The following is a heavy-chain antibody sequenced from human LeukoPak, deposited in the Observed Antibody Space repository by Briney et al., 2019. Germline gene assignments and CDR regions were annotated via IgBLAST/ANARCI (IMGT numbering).Heavy chain of an antibody. Sequence: ASVKVSCKASGYTFTGYYMHWVRQAPGQGLEWMGRINPNSGGTNYAQEFQGRVTMTRDTSISTAYMELSRLRSDDTAVYYCARGLRLSKIDYWGQGTLVTVSS. CDR2: INPNSGGT. V-gene: IGHV1-2*06. CDR3: ARGLRLSKIDY. D-gene: IGHD3-16*02. J-gene: IGHJ4*02. CDR1: GYTFTGYY.